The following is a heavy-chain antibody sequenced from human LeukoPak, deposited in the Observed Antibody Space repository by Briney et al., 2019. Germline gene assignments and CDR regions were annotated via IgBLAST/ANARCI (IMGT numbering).Heavy chain of an antibody. CDR3: ARSNQSDDY. V-gene: IGHV3-74*01. D-gene: IGHD1-14*01. CDR1: GFTFRSYW. Sequence: GGSLRLSCAASGFTFRSYWMHWVRQVPGKGLVWVARINPGGSSITYADSVKGRFTISGDNAKNTLYLQMDRLRAEYTGVYYCARSNQSDDYWGQGTLVTVSS. J-gene: IGHJ4*02. CDR2: INPGGSSI.